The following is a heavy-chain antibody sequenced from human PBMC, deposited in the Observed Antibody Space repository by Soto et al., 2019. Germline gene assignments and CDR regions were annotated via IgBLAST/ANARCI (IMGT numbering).Heavy chain of an antibody. CDR1: EYTFTNYW. J-gene: IGHJ6*02. CDR3: AASIFYYGMDV. V-gene: IGHV5-51*01. CDR2: IYPGDSDT. Sequence: PGASLKISCKWSEYTFTNYWIGWVRQMPGKGPEWMGIIYPGDSDTKYNPSFQGQVTISADKSITTTYLQWSNLKASDTAIYYCAASIFYYGMDVWGQGTTVTVSS.